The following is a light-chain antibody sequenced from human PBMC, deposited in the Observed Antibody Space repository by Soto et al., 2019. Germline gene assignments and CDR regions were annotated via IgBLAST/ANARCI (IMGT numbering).Light chain of an antibody. CDR3: QQYNSYS. CDR1: QTIRTY. V-gene: IGKV1-5*01. J-gene: IGKJ1*01. Sequence: DIPMTQSPPSLSSSVGDRVTITCRASQTIRTYLHWYQQKPGKAPKVLIYHASNLQSGVPSRFSGSGSGTEFTLTISSLQPDDFATYYCQQYNSYSFGQGTKVEIK. CDR2: HAS.